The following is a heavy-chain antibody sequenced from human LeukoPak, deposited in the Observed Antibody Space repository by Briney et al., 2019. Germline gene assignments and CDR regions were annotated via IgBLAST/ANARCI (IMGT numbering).Heavy chain of an antibody. D-gene: IGHD7-27*01. CDR3: ASSANWGSH. V-gene: IGHV3-66*02. Sequence: GGSLRLSCAASGLTVSSNSMSWVRQAPGKGLEWVSVVYSGGSTYYADSVKGRFTLSRDNSKNTLYLQMNSLRPDDTAVYCCASSANWGSHWGQGTLVTVSS. CDR2: VYSGGST. J-gene: IGHJ4*02. CDR1: GLTVSSNS.